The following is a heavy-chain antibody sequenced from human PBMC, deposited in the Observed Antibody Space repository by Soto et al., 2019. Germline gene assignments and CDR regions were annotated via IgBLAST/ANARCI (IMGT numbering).Heavy chain of an antibody. CDR3: ARHVEYYYGSGSYYPHYGMAV. D-gene: IGHD3-10*01. CDR1: GGYIISYY. V-gene: IGHV4-59*08. CDR2: SYYSGST. Sequence: SETLSLTCTVSGGYIISYYWSWIRQPTGKGLEWIGYSYYSGSTNYNPSLKSRVTISVDTSKNQFSLKLSSVTAADTAVYYCARHVEYYYGSGSYYPHYGMAVWGQATTVTVSS. J-gene: IGHJ6*02.